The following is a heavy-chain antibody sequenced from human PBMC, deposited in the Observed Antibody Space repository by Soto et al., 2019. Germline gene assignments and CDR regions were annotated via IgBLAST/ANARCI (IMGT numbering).Heavy chain of an antibody. V-gene: IGHV4-34*01. D-gene: IGHD6-25*01. CDR3: AREKYSSGLDY. CDR1: GGSFSGYY. J-gene: IGHJ4*02. Sequence: SETLSLTCAVYGGSFSGYYWGWIRQPPGKGLEWIGEINHSGSTNYNPSLKSRVTISVDTSKNQFSLKLSSVTAADTAVYYCAREKYSSGLDYWGQGTLVTVSS. CDR2: INHSGST.